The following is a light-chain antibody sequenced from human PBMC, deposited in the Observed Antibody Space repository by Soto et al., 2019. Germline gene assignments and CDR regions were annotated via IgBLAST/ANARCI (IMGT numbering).Light chain of an antibody. V-gene: IGKV1-33*01. CDR1: QDISDF. Sequence: DIQMTQSPSSLFASVGDRVTITCQASQDISDFLNWYQQKPGRAPKVLIYDVSKLQTGVPPRFSGSGSGSYFRLTISSLQPDDSATYYCQQYGHLPITFGQGTRLEIK. CDR2: DVS. J-gene: IGKJ5*01. CDR3: QQYGHLPIT.